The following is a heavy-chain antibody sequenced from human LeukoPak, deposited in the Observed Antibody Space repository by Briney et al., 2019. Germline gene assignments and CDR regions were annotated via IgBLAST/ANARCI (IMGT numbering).Heavy chain of an antibody. CDR2: IYSIGTT. Sequence: SETLSLTCTVSGGSISSYNGTWFGHPPGKGLEGIGYIYSIGTTNYNPSLKSRVTISVDTSKNQFSLKLSSVTAADTAVYYCARDQTGGLKVPAAIAYYGMDVWGQGTTVTVSS. V-gene: IGHV4-59*13. J-gene: IGHJ6*02. CDR3: ARDQTGGLKVPAAIAYYGMDV. CDR1: GGSISSYN. D-gene: IGHD2-2*02.